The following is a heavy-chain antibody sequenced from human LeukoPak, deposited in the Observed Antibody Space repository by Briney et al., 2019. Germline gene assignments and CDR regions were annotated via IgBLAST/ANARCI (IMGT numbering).Heavy chain of an antibody. J-gene: IGHJ5*02. CDR3: ARDGSVGDYAVSWFDP. CDR1: GGTFSSYP. CDR2: IIPILGIA. V-gene: IGHV1-69*04. D-gene: IGHD4-17*01. Sequence: SVKVSWKASGGTFSSYPISWVRQAPGQGLEWMGRIIPILGIANYAQKFQGRVTITADKSTSTAYMELSSLRSEDTAVYYCARDGSVGDYAVSWFDPWGQGTLVTVSS.